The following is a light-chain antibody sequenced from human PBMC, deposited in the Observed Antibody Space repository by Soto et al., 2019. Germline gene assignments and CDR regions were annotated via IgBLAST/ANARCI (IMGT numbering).Light chain of an antibody. CDR3: QQYDSLPIT. J-gene: IGKJ5*01. CDR2: EAS. Sequence: DIQLTQSPSSRSASVGDLFTLTCQASQGISKYLNWYQHQAGQAPKLLIYEASNLETGVPTRFSGSGSGTDFSFTISSLQPEDIATYYCQQYDSLPITFGLGTRLEIK. V-gene: IGKV1-33*01. CDR1: QGISKY.